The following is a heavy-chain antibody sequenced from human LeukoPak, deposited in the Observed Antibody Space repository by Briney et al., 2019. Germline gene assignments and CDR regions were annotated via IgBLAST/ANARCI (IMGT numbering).Heavy chain of an antibody. CDR3: AKGDTS. V-gene: IGHV3-30*02. CDR2: IRNDRSNK. J-gene: IGHJ5*02. D-gene: IGHD2-21*02. CDR1: GFNFSNYD. Sequence: GGSLRLSCAASGFNFSNYDMDWVRQAPGKGLEWVAFIRNDRSNKYYADSVKGRFTISRDNSKNTLYLQMNSLRAEDTAVYYCAKGDTSWGQGTLVTVSS.